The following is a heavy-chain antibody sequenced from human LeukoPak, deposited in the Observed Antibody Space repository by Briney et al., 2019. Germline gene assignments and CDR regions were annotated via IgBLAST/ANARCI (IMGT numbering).Heavy chain of an antibody. Sequence: TSETLSLTYTVSGGSISSYDWSWIRQPPGKGLEWIEYIYYSGSTNYNPSLKSRVTISVDTSKNQFSLKLSSVTAADTAVYYCARGSRDGYNFGEFVINWFDPWGQGTLVTVSS. CDR3: ARGSRDGYNFGEFVINWFDP. CDR1: GGSISSYD. J-gene: IGHJ5*02. D-gene: IGHD5-24*01. CDR2: IYYSGST. V-gene: IGHV4-59*01.